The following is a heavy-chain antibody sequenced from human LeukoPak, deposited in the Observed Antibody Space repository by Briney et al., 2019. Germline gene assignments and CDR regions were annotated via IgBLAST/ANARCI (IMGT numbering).Heavy chain of an antibody. Sequence: GGSLRLSCAASGFTFSSYEMNWVRQAPGKGLEWVSYISSSGSTIYYADSVKGRFTISRDNAKNTLYLQMNSLRAEDTAVYYCAKDSVGASNFDYWGQGTLVTVSS. D-gene: IGHD1-26*01. CDR2: ISSSGSTI. J-gene: IGHJ4*02. CDR3: AKDSVGASNFDY. CDR1: GFTFSSYE. V-gene: IGHV3-48*03.